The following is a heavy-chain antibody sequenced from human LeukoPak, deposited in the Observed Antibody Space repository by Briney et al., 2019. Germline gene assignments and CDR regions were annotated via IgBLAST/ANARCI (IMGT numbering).Heavy chain of an antibody. CDR3: ARDGYSSGWYGGIDP. V-gene: IGHV4-59*01. J-gene: IGHJ5*02. CDR1: GGSISSYY. Sequence: KPSETLSLTCTVSGGSISSYYWSWIRQPPGKGLEWIGYIYYSGSTNCNPSLKSRVTISVDTSKNQFSLKLSSVTAADTAVYYCARDGYSSGWYGGIDPWGQGTLVTVSS. D-gene: IGHD6-19*01. CDR2: IYYSGST.